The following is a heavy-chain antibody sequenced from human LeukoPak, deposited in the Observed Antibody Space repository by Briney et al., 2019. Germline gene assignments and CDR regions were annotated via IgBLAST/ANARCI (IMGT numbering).Heavy chain of an antibody. CDR1: GGSISSHY. CDR2: ISHSGST. D-gene: IGHD6-13*01. CDR3: ARSYSRDFLTDY. V-gene: IGHV4-59*11. J-gene: IGHJ4*02. Sequence: PSETLSLTCSVSGGSISSHYWNCVRQPPGKGLEWIGYISHSGSTNYNPSLKSRVTISIDTSKNQFSLRLSSATAADTAVYYCARSYSRDFLTDYCGLGTLVTVSS.